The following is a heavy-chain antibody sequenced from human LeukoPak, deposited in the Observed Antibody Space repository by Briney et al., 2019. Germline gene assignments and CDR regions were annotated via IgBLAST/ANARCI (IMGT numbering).Heavy chain of an antibody. Sequence: PGRSLRLSCAASGFTFDDYAMHWVRQAPGKGLEWVSGISWNSGSIGYADSVKGRFSISRDNAKNTLYLQMNSLRAEDTAVYYCARASGNSHFYFHGMDVWGQGTTVTVSS. J-gene: IGHJ6*02. CDR1: GFTFDDYA. CDR2: ISWNSGSI. D-gene: IGHD3-3*01. CDR3: ARASGNSHFYFHGMDV. V-gene: IGHV3-9*01.